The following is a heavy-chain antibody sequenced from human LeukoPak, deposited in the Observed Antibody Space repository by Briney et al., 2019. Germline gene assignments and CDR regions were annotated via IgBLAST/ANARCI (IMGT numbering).Heavy chain of an antibody. D-gene: IGHD2-2*01. CDR1: GFTFSNYA. Sequence: GGSLRLSCAASGFTFSNYAMGWVRQTPGKGLEWVSALSITGSHTYYADSVRGRFTISRDDTQGTLYLQMNSLRVEDTALYYCAKRSAARGGYFDQWGQGTLVTVSS. CDR3: AKRSAARGGYFDQ. V-gene: IGHV3-23*01. CDR2: LSITGSHT. J-gene: IGHJ4*02.